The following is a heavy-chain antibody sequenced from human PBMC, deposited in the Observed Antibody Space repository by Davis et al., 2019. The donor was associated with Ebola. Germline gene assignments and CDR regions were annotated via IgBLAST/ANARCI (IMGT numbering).Heavy chain of an antibody. CDR2: ISGSGGST. CDR1: GFTVSSNY. CDR3: AKELLWFGELSEPFDY. V-gene: IGHV3-23*01. J-gene: IGHJ4*02. D-gene: IGHD3-10*01. Sequence: GESLKISCAASGFTVSSNYMSWVRQAPGKGLEWVSAISGSGGSTYYADSVKGRFTISRDNSKNTLYLQMNSLRAEDTAVYYCAKELLWFGELSEPFDYWGQGTLVTVSS.